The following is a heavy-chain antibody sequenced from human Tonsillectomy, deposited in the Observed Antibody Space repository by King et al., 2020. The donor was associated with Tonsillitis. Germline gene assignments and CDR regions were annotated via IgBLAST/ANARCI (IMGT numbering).Heavy chain of an antibody. J-gene: IGHJ4*02. D-gene: IGHD5-18*01. V-gene: IGHV2-70*11. CDR1: GFSLSTSGMC. Sequence: TLKESGPALVKPTQTLTLTCTFSGFSLSTSGMCVSWIRQPPGKALEWLARIDWDDDKYYSTSLKTRLTISKDTSKNQVVLTMTNMDPVDTATYYCARIGCPSGYSYGYGRYYFDYWGQGTLVTVSS. CDR3: ARIGCPSGYSYGYGRYYFDY. CDR2: IDWDDDK.